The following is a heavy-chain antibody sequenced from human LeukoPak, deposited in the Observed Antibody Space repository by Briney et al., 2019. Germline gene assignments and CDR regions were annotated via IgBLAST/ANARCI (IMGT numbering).Heavy chain of an antibody. J-gene: IGHJ1*01. D-gene: IGHD3-9*01. V-gene: IGHV1-24*01. CDR2: FDPEDGET. CDR1: GYTLTELS. CDR3: ATEQEARTYYDILTGPRRAFQH. Sequence: ASVKVSCKVSGYTLTELSMHWVRQAPGKGLEWMGGFDPEDGETIYAQKFQGRVTMTEDTSTDTAYMELGSLRSEDTAVYYCATEQEARTYYDILTGPRRAFQHWGQGTLVTVSS.